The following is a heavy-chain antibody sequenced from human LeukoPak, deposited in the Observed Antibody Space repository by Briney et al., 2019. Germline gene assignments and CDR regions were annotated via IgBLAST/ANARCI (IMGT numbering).Heavy chain of an antibody. J-gene: IGHJ4*02. CDR1: GFTFSDYY. CDR3: ARGPIYYDSSGYMDY. D-gene: IGHD3-22*01. Sequence: GGSLRLSCAASGFTFSDYYMSWIRQAPGKGLEWVSYITSGSAIYYADSVKGRFTVSRDNAKNSLYLQMNSLRAEDTAVYYCARGPIYYDSSGYMDYWGQGTLVTVSS. CDR2: ITSGSAI. V-gene: IGHV3-11*04.